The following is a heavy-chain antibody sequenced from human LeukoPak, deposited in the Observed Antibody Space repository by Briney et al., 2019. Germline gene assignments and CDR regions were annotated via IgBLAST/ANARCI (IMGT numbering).Heavy chain of an antibody. V-gene: IGHV3-74*01. Sequence: GGSRRRSCTASGFHFSSYAIYWVRQAPGKGLVWVARVHGDGYSISYADSVRGRFTISRDNAKDTLYLHMNSLRPEDTAVYYCATAQVGAPTDFWGQGTRVTVSS. D-gene: IGHD1-26*01. CDR3: ATAQVGAPTDF. J-gene: IGHJ4*02. CDR1: GFHFSSYA. CDR2: VHGDGYSI.